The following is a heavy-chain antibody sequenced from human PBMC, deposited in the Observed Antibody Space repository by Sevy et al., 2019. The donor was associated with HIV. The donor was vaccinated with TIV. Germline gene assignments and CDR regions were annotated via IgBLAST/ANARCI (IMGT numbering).Heavy chain of an antibody. CDR1: GYTLTSYR. J-gene: IGHJ4*02. Sequence: ASVKVSCKASGYTLTSYRNYWVRQAPGQGLEWMGWVSAHNGDTNYVQKVQGRVAMTTDTSTSTAYMELRSLTSDDTAVYYCARAYCSGGSCYSLAYWGQGSLVTVSS. CDR3: ARAYCSGGSCYSLAY. D-gene: IGHD2-15*01. CDR2: VSAHNGDT. V-gene: IGHV1-18*01.